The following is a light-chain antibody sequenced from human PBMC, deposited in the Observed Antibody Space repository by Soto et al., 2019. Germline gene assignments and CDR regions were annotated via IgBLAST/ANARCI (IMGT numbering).Light chain of an antibody. CDR1: QSVSTF. CDR2: GAS. J-gene: IGKJ1*01. Sequence: EIVLTQSPGTLSLSPGERAILSCRASQSVSTFLAWFQQKPGQAPRLLIYGASSRATGIPDRFSGSESGTDFTLRISRLEPEDFAVYYCQQYGSSVTFGQGTKGDIK. V-gene: IGKV3-20*01. CDR3: QQYGSSVT.